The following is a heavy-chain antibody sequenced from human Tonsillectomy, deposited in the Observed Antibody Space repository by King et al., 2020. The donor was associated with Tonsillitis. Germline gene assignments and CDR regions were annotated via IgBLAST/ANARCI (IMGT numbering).Heavy chain of an antibody. V-gene: IGHV4-31*03. J-gene: IGHJ4*02. D-gene: IGHD6-13*01. CDR3: AKTSFGIAAALFFDS. Sequence: QLQESGPGLVKPSQTLSLTCNVSGGAISSGAYYWSWIRQHPGKGLEWIGHIYYSGSTYFNPSLKSRIAMSVDTSRNQFSLKLSSVTAADTAVYYCAKTSFGIAAALFFDSWGQGSLVTASS. CDR1: GGAISSGAYY. CDR2: IYYSGST.